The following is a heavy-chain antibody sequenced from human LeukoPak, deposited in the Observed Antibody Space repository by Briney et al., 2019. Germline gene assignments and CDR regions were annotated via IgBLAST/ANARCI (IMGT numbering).Heavy chain of an antibody. D-gene: IGHD1-7*01. Sequence: SETLSLTCTASGGSIRGLWCSWIRQPPGKGLEWIGNIYTSGITTYNPSLKSRVTITIDTSKNQFSLTLNSVTATDTAVYYCAIQAHDGTDNWLDPWGPGTLVTVSS. J-gene: IGHJ5*02. CDR2: IYTSGIT. V-gene: IGHV4-4*09. CDR1: GGSIRGLW. CDR3: AIQAHDGTDNWLDP.